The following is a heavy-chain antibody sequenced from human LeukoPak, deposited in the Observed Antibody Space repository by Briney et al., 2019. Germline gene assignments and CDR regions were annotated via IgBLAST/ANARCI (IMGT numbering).Heavy chain of an antibody. CDR2: INHSGST. D-gene: IGHD3-10*01. Sequence: SETLSLTCAVDGGSFSGYYWSWIRQPPGKGLEWIGEINHSGSTNYNPSLKSRVTISVDTSKNQFSLKLSSVTAADTAVYYCARGRGWFGELTLGYWGQGTLVTVSS. CDR3: ARGRGWFGELTLGY. CDR1: GGSFSGYY. V-gene: IGHV4-34*01. J-gene: IGHJ4*02.